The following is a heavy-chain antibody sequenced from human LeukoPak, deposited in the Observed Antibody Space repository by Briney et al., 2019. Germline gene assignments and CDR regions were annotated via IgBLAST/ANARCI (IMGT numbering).Heavy chain of an antibody. D-gene: IGHD7-27*01. CDR1: GFHFSTYG. J-gene: IGHJ4*02. V-gene: IGHV3-33*01. Sequence: GGSLRLSCAASGFHFSTYGMHWVRQAPGKGLEWVGVIWYDGSNKIYAESEKGRFTISRDNSKNTLYLQMNSLRAEDTAVYYCARDRSWGSQCYFDYWGQGTLVTVSS. CDR2: IWYDGSNK. CDR3: ARDRSWGSQCYFDY.